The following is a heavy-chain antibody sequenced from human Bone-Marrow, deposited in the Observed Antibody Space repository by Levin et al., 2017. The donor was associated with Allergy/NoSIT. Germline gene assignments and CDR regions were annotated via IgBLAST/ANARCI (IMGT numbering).Heavy chain of an antibody. CDR1: GFTFSSYA. J-gene: IGHJ6*03. V-gene: IGHV3-23*01. CDR3: ANLDYYGSGSYYSNYYYYMDV. Sequence: GGSLRLSCAASGFTFSSYAISWVRQAPGKGLEWVSAISGSGGSTYYADSVKGRFTISRDNSKNTLYLQMNSLRAEDTAVYYCANLDYYGSGSYYSNYYYYMDVWGKGTTVTVSS. D-gene: IGHD3-10*01. CDR2: ISGSGGST.